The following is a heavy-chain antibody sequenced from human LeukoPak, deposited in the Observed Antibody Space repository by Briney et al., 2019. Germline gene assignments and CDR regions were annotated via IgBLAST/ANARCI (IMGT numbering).Heavy chain of an antibody. J-gene: IGHJ6*03. Sequence: GGSLRLSCAAPGFTFSSYGMHWVRQAPGKGLEWVAFIRYDGSNKYYADSVKGRFTISRDNSKNTLYLQMNSLRAEDTAVYYCAKGGPVPAARGVYYYYMDVWGKGTTVTVSS. CDR3: AKGGPVPAARGVYYYYMDV. CDR1: GFTFSSYG. V-gene: IGHV3-30*02. D-gene: IGHD2-2*01. CDR2: IRYDGSNK.